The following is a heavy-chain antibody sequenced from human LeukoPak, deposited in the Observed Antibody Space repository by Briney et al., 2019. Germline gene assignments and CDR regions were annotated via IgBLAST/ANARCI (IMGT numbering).Heavy chain of an antibody. D-gene: IGHD2-2*01. CDR1: GGSISSSSYY. CDR2: IYYSGST. J-gene: IGHJ4*02. V-gene: IGHV4-39*01. Sequence: SETLSLTCTVSGGSISSSSYYWGWIRQPPGKGLEWIGSIYYSGSTYYNPSLKSRVTISVDTSKNQFSLNLSSVTAADTAVYYCARGTRVPAAMFDYWGQGTLVTVSS. CDR3: ARGTRVPAAMFDY.